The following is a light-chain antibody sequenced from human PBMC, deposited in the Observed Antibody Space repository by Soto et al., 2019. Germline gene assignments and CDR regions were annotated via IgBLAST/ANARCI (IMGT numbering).Light chain of an antibody. J-gene: IGLJ1*01. V-gene: IGLV2-8*01. CDR2: EVS. Sequence: QSALTQPPYASGSPGQSVTISCTGTSSDVGAYNYVSWYQQHPGKAPKLMIYEVSKRPSGVPDRFSGSKSGNTASLTVSGLQAEDETDYYCSSYAGSHTYVFGTGTKLTVL. CDR3: SSYAGSHTYV. CDR1: SSDVGAYNY.